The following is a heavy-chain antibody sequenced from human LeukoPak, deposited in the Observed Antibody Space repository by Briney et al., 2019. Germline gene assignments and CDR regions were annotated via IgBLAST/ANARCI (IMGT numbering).Heavy chain of an antibody. CDR1: GGSFSGYY. V-gene: IGHV4-34*01. CDR3: ARRIVGAIAFDI. CDR2: IYHSGRT. Sequence: SETLSLTCAVYGGSFSGYYWSWIRQPPGKGLEWIGEIYHSGRTNYKASLKSRVTISLDKSKNQFSLKLSSVTAADTAVYYCARRIVGAIAFDIWGQGTMVTVSS. J-gene: IGHJ3*02. D-gene: IGHD1-26*01.